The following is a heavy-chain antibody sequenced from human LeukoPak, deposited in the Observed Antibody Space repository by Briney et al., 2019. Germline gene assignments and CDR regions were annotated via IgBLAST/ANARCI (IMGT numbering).Heavy chain of an antibody. CDR2: INHSGST. J-gene: IGHJ4*02. Sequence: SETLSLTCAVYGGSFSGYYWSWIRQPPGKGLEWIGEINHSGSTNYNPPLKSRVTISVDTSKNQFSLKLSSVTAADTAVYYCARRRFRSRYCTNGVCYGGFGYWGQGTLVTVSS. V-gene: IGHV4-34*01. CDR3: ARRRFRSRYCTNGVCYGGFGY. D-gene: IGHD2-8*01. CDR1: GGSFSGYY.